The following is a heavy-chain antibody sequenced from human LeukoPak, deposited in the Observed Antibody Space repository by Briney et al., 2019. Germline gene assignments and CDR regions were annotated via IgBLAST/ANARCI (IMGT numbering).Heavy chain of an antibody. Sequence: PSETLSLTCTVSGGSISSYYWSWIRQPAGKGLEWIGRIYTSASTNYNPSLKSRVTISVDKSKNQFSLKLNSVTAADTAVYYCAKKDYYYMDVWGKGTTVTVSS. V-gene: IGHV4-4*07. CDR1: GGSISSYY. J-gene: IGHJ6*03. CDR2: IYTSAST. CDR3: AKKDYYYMDV.